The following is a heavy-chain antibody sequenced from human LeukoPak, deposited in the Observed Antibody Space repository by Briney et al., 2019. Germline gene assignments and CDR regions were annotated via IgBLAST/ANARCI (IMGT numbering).Heavy chain of an antibody. CDR1: GGSFSGYY. J-gene: IGHJ4*02. V-gene: IGHV4-34*01. D-gene: IGHD5-18*01. Sequence: SETLSLTCAVSGGSFSGYYWSWIRQPPGKGLEWVGEINHSGSTNYNPSLKSRVTISVDTSKNQFSLKLSSVTAADTAVYYCASRNHTAMGSDYFDYWGQGTLVTVSS. CDR2: INHSGST. CDR3: ASRNHTAMGSDYFDY.